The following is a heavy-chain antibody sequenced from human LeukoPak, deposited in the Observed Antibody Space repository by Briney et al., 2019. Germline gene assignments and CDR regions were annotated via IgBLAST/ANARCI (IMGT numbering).Heavy chain of an antibody. J-gene: IGHJ3*02. Sequence: PSETLSLTCTVSGGSISSSSYYWGWVRQPPGKGLEWIGTIYYGGDTYYNPSLKSRVTISVDTSKNQFSLKLSSVTAADTAVYYCARHDPIVGTPDAFDIWGQGTMVTVSS. CDR2: IYYGGDT. V-gene: IGHV4-39*01. CDR3: ARHDPIVGTPDAFDI. CDR1: GGSISSSSYY. D-gene: IGHD1-26*01.